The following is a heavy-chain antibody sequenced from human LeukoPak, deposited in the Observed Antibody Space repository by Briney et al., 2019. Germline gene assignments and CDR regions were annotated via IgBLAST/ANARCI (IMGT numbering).Heavy chain of an antibody. Sequence: PGGSLRLSCAASGFSFSNYGMNWVRQAPGKGLEWVSGITGNGATTYYADSVKGRFTISRDNSRNTVYLQMNSLRAEDTAVYYCARRAGAYSHPYDYWGQGTLVTVSS. CDR3: ARRAGAYSHPYDY. CDR1: GFSFSNYG. CDR2: ITGNGATT. J-gene: IGHJ4*02. D-gene: IGHD4/OR15-4a*01. V-gene: IGHV3-23*01.